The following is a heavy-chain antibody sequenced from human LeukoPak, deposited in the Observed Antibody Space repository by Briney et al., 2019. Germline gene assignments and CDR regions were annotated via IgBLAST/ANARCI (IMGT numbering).Heavy chain of an antibody. J-gene: IGHJ4*02. Sequence: GGTVRLSCTASGLTISNYWMNWVRQAPGKGLEWVANTNQDGRAKYYVDSVKGRFTISRDNAKNSVYLQMNSLRVEDTAVYYCSGSSGYWGQGTFVTVSS. CDR3: SGSSGY. CDR2: TNQDGRAK. V-gene: IGHV3-7*04. CDR1: GLTISNYW.